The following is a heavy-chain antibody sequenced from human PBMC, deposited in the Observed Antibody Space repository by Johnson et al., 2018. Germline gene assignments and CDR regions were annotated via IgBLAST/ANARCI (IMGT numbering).Heavy chain of an antibody. CDR2: ISWDSGNI. J-gene: IGHJ4*02. CDR1: GFTFSNYA. Sequence: VQLVQSGGGLVQPGGSLRLSCAASGFTFSNYAMTWVRQAPGKGLEWVSGISWDSGNIGYGDSVKGRFTISRDNAKNSLYLQMNSLRFEDTAVYYCARVGYSNSWSMTDWGQGSLVSVSS. D-gene: IGHD6-13*01. V-gene: IGHV3-48*04. CDR3: ARVGYSNSWSMTD.